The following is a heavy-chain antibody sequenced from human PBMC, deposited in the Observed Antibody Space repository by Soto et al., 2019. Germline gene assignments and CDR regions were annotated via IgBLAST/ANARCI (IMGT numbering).Heavy chain of an antibody. CDR3: ARDLMEYSNYEVNWFDP. CDR2: ISAYNGNT. J-gene: IGHJ5*02. D-gene: IGHD4-4*01. V-gene: IGHV1-18*01. CDR1: GYTFTSYG. Sequence: ASVKVSCKASGYTFTSYGISWVRQAPGQGLEWMGWISAYNGNTNYAQKLQGRVTMTTDTSTSTAYMELRSLRSDDTAVYYCARDLMEYSNYEVNWFDPWGQGTLVTVS.